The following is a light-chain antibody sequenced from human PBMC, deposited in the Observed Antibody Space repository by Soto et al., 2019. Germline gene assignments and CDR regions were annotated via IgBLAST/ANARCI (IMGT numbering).Light chain of an antibody. Sequence: EIVLTQSPATLSLSPGERATLSCRASQSVSSYLAWYQQKPGQAPRLLIYDASNRATGIPARFSGSGSGTDFTLTISSLGPEDFAVYYCQQRSNWPQVTFGQGTKLVIK. V-gene: IGKV3-11*01. CDR3: QQRSNWPQVT. CDR1: QSVSSY. CDR2: DAS. J-gene: IGKJ2*01.